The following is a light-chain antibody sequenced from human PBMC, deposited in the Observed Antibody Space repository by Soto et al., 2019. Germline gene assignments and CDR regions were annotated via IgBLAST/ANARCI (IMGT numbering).Light chain of an antibody. V-gene: IGKV3-20*01. Sequence: EIVFTQFPGTLSFSSGERATLSCRASQSVSSSYLAWYQQKRGQAPRLLIYGASGRATGIPDRFSGSGSGTDFTLTISRLEPEDIAVYYCQQYGSSRWTLGQGTKVDIK. J-gene: IGKJ1*01. CDR1: QSVSSSY. CDR2: GAS. CDR3: QQYGSSRWT.